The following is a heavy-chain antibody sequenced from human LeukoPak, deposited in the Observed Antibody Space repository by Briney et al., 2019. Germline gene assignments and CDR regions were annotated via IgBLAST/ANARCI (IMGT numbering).Heavy chain of an antibody. J-gene: IGHJ4*02. CDR3: AKDGATMGYYFDY. CDR2: ISYDGGDS. D-gene: IGHD5-12*01. Sequence: PGGSLRLSCAASGFTFSSYAMSWARQAPGKGLEWVAVISYDGGDSVYAESVKGRFTISRDNSKNTLYLQMNSLRTEDTAVYYCAKDGATMGYYFDYWGQGTLVTVSS. CDR1: GFTFSSYA. V-gene: IGHV3-30*18.